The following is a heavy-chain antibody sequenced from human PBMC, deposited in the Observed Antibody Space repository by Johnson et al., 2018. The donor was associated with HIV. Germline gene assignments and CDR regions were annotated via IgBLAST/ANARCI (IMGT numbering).Heavy chain of an antibody. CDR2: INWNGGNT. Sequence: VQLVESGGGLVQPGGSLRLSCAASGFTFDDYGMSWVRQAPGKGLEWVSGINWNGGNTGYADSVKGRFTISRDNAKNSINLQMNSLRAEDTALYYCAKGRHYDSSGYLLLNAFDLWGQGTMVTVSS. CDR1: GFTFDDYG. V-gene: IGHV3-20*04. D-gene: IGHD3-22*01. J-gene: IGHJ3*01. CDR3: AKGRHYDSSGYLLLNAFDL.